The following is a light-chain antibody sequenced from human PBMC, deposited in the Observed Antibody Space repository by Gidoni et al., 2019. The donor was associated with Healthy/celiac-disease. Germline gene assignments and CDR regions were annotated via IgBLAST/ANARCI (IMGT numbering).Light chain of an antibody. V-gene: IGKV2-28*01. CDR2: LGS. J-gene: IGKJ1*01. CDR1: QSLLHSNGYSY. Sequence: EIVMTQSPLSLPVTPGEPASISCRSSQSLLHSNGYSYLDWYLQKPGKSPQLLIYLGSNRASGVPDRFSGSGSGTDFTLKINRVEAGDVGVYYCMQALQTPPAFGQGTKVEIK. CDR3: MQALQTPPA.